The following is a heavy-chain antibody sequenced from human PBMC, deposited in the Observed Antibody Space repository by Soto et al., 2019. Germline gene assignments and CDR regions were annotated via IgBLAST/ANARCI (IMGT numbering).Heavy chain of an antibody. D-gene: IGHD6-6*01. Sequence: SETLSLTCTVSGGSISSYYWSWIRQSPGKGLEWIGYIYYSGSTNYNPSLKSRVTISVDTSKNQFSLKLSSVTAADTAVYYCARDLSIAARLNYYYYGMDVWGQGTTVTVSS. J-gene: IGHJ6*02. V-gene: IGHV4-59*01. CDR1: GGSISSYY. CDR2: IYYSGST. CDR3: ARDLSIAARLNYYYYGMDV.